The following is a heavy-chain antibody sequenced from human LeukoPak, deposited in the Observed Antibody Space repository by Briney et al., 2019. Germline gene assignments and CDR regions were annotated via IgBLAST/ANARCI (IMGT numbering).Heavy chain of an antibody. J-gene: IGHJ6*02. CDR2: ISSSGGTI. D-gene: IGHD6-19*01. Sequence: QPGGSLRLSCAASGFTFSSYEMDWVRQAPGKGLEWVSYISSSGGTIYYADSVKGRFTISRDNAKNSLYLQMNSLRAEDTAVYYCARLGAVAPFYYGMDVWGQGTTVTVSS. CDR3: ARLGAVAPFYYGMDV. CDR1: GFTFSSYE. V-gene: IGHV3-48*03.